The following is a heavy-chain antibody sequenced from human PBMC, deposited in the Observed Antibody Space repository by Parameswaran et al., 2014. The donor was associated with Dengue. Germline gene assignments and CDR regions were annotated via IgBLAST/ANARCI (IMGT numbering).Heavy chain of an antibody. J-gene: IGHJ6*02. CDR3: ARIRDDYGGKSYYYGMDV. V-gene: IGHV2-70*18. D-gene: IGHD4-23*01. CDR2: IDWDDDK. Sequence: VRQAPGKALEWLALIDWDDDKYYSTSLKTRLTISKDTSKNQVVLTMTNMDPVDTATYYCARIRDDYGGKSYYYGMDVWGQGTTVTVSS.